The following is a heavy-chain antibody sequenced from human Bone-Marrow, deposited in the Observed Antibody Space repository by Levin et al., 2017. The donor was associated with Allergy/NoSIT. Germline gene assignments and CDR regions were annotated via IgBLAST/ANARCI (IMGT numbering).Heavy chain of an antibody. Sequence: PAGGSLRLSCAASGFTFSTSAMNWVRQAPGKGLEWVSHISSSGSTTYYADSVKGRFTISRDNAKNSLYLQLNSLRDEDTAVYYCARDRDSVGTPDYWGQGTLVTVSS. CDR1: GFTFSTSA. J-gene: IGHJ4*02. CDR2: ISSSGSTT. CDR3: ARDRDSVGTPDY. D-gene: IGHD4-23*01. V-gene: IGHV3-48*02.